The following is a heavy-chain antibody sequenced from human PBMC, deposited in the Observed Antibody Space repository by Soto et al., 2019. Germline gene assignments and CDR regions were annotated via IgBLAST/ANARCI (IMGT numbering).Heavy chain of an antibody. V-gene: IGHV1-3*01. J-gene: IGHJ5*02. CDR1: GYTFTSYA. D-gene: IGHD3-10*01. CDR3: TIGHRGWDSFDP. Sequence: GASVKVSCKASGYTFTSYAMHWVRQAPGQRLEWMGWINAGNGNTKYSQKFQGRVTMTEDTSTDTAYMELSSLRSEDTAVYYCTIGHRGWDSFDPWGQGTLVTVSS. CDR2: INAGNGNT.